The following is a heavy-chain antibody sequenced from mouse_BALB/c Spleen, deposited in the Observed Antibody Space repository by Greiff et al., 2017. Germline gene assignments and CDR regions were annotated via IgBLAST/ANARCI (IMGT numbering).Heavy chain of an antibody. CDR2: IYPGNVNT. V-gene: IGHV1S56*01. J-gene: IGHJ4*01. CDR1: GYTFTSYY. Sequence: QVQLQQSGPELVKPGASVRISCKASGYTFTSYYIHWVKQRPGQGLEWIGWIYPGNVNTKYNEKFKGKATLTADKSSSTAYMQLSSLTSEDSAVYFCAKIYDGYRYAMDYWGQGTSVTVSS. D-gene: IGHD2-3*01. CDR3: AKIYDGYRYAMDY.